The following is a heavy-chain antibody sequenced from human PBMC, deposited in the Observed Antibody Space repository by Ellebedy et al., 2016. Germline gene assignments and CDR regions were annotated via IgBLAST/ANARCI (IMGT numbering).Heavy chain of an antibody. D-gene: IGHD1-1*01. J-gene: IGHJ3*02. CDR2: IYPKDSDT. V-gene: IGHV5-51*01. CDR1: GYTFTSYW. Sequence: GESLKISCRGSGYTFTSYWVAWVRQMPGKGLEWMGIIYPKDSDTRYSPSFQGQVTISADKSITTAYLQWSSLKASDTAMYYCARPLETGMTRAYEIWGQGTMVTVSS. CDR3: ARPLETGMTRAYEI.